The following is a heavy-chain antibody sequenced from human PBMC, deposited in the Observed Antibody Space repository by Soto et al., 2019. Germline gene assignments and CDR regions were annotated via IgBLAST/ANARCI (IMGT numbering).Heavy chain of an antibody. CDR3: ARREIQGPIDY. V-gene: IGHV4-28*01. CDR1: GYSISSSNW. Sequence: QVQLQESGPGLVKPSDTLSLTCAVSGYSISSSNWWGCIRQPPGKGLEWIGYLYYSGTTYYNPSLKSRVTMSVDTAKNQFSLKLTSVTAVDTAVDYCARREIQGPIDYWGQGTLVTVSS. CDR2: LYYSGTT. D-gene: IGHD1-26*01. J-gene: IGHJ4*02.